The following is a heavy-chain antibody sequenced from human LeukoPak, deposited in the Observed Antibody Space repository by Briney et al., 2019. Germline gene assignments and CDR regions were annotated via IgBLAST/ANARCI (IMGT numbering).Heavy chain of an antibody. CDR1: GYTFTSYD. CDR3: ARGNDGLYYYYYMDV. Sequence: GASVKVSCKASGYTFTSYDINWVRQAPGQGLEWMGWMNPNSGNTGHAQKFQGRVTITRNTSISTAYMELSSLRSEDTAVYYCARGNDGLYYYYYMDVWGKGTTVTVSS. V-gene: IGHV1-8*03. CDR2: MNPNSGNT. D-gene: IGHD1-1*01. J-gene: IGHJ6*03.